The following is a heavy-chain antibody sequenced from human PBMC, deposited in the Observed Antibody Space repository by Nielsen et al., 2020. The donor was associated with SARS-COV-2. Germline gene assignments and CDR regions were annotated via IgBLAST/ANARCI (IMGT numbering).Heavy chain of an antibody. Sequence: GGSLRLSCAASGFTFSSYGMHWVRQAPGKGLEWVAVISYEGSNKYYADSVKGRFTISRDNSKNTLYLQMNSLRAEDTAVYYCAKDRDSSSSGALSWGQGTLVTVSS. CDR1: GFTFSSYG. J-gene: IGHJ5*02. D-gene: IGHD6-6*01. V-gene: IGHV3-30*18. CDR3: AKDRDSSSSGALS. CDR2: ISYEGSNK.